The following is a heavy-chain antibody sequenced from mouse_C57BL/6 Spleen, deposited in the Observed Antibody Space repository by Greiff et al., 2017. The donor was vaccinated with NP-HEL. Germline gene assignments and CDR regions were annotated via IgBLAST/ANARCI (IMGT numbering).Heavy chain of an antibody. CDR1: GYTFTSYW. J-gene: IGHJ2*01. CDR2: IDPSDSET. Sequence: QVQLKQSGAELVRPGSSVKLSCKASGYTFTSYWMHWVKQRPIQGLEWIGNIDPSDSETHYNQKFKDKATLTVDKSSSTAYMQLSSLTSEDSAVYYCARGGSSGYVWGQGTTLTVSS. V-gene: IGHV1-52*01. CDR3: ARGGSSGYV. D-gene: IGHD3-2*02.